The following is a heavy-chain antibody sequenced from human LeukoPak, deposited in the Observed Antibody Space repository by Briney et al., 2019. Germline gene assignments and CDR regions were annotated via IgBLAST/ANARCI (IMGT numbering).Heavy chain of an antibody. CDR3: ARGGNTVFGVVDF. D-gene: IGHD3-3*01. CDR1: GYTFTANY. J-gene: IGHJ4*02. CDR2: INSNSGNT. Sequence: ASVKVSCKPSGYTFTANYIHWVRQAPGQGLEWMGWINSNSGNTNYLQKFQDRVTMTRDTSISTAYMELNRLISDDTAVYYCARGGNTVFGVVDFWGQGTLVTVSS. V-gene: IGHV1-2*02.